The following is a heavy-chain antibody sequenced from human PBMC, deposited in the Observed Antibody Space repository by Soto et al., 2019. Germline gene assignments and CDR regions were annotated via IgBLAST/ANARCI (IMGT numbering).Heavy chain of an antibody. CDR2: IWYDGSNK. D-gene: IGHD6-13*01. Sequence: QVQLVESGGGVVQPGRSLRLSCAASGFTFSSYGMHWVRQAPGKGLEWVAVIWYDGSNKYYADSVKGRFTISRDNSKNTLYLQMNSLRAEDRAVYYCARASIAAAGQLDYWGQGTLVTVSS. CDR1: GFTFSSYG. CDR3: ARASIAAAGQLDY. J-gene: IGHJ4*02. V-gene: IGHV3-33*01.